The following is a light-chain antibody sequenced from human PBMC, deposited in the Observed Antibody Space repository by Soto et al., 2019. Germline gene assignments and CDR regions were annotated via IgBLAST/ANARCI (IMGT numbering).Light chain of an antibody. CDR1: QSLLHSNGYNY. J-gene: IGKJ4*01. V-gene: IGKV2-28*01. CDR3: MQALQTPVT. CDR2: LGS. Sequence: DIVMTQSPLSLPVTPGEPASISCRSSQSLLHSNGYNYLDWYLQKPGQSPQLLIYLGSNRASGVPDRFSRSGSGTDFTLKISRVEAEDVGVYYCMQALQTPVTFGRGTKVDIK.